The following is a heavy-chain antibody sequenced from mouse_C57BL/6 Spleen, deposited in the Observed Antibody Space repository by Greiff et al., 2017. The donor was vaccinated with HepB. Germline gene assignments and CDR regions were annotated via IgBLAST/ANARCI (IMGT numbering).Heavy chain of an antibody. J-gene: IGHJ4*01. D-gene: IGHD2-3*01. Sequence: EVKLMESGGGLVKPGGSLKLSCAASGFTFSSYTMSWVRQTPEKRLEWVATISGGGGNTYYPDSVKGRFTISRDNAKNTLYLQMSSLRSEDTALYYCARDYDGYPYYAMDYWGQGTSVTVAS. CDR1: GFTFSSYT. CDR2: ISGGGGNT. V-gene: IGHV5-9*01. CDR3: ARDYDGYPYYAMDY.